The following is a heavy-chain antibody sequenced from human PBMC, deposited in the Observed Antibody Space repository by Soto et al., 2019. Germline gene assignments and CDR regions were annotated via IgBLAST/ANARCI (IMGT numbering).Heavy chain of an antibody. CDR1: GGSISSGGYY. Sequence: PSETLSLTCTVSGGSISSGGYYWSWIRQHPGKGLEWIGYIYYSGSTYYNPSLKSRVTISVDTSKNQFSLKLSSVTAADTAVYYCARDIVATGFFDPWGQGTLVPVSS. D-gene: IGHD5-12*01. CDR2: IYYSGST. V-gene: IGHV4-31*03. CDR3: ARDIVATGFFDP. J-gene: IGHJ5*02.